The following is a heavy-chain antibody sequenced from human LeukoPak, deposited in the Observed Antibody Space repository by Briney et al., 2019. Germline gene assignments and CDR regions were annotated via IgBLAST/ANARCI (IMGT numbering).Heavy chain of an antibody. D-gene: IGHD2-15*01. CDR2: ISYDGSNK. V-gene: IGHV3-30-3*01. CDR3: ARDRLIGWPYYMDV. J-gene: IGHJ6*03. Sequence: GGSLRLSCAASGFTFSSYAMHWVRQAPGKGLEWVAVISYDGSNKYYADSVKGRFTISRDNSKNTLYLQMNSLRAEDTAVYYCARDRLIGWPYYMDVWGKGTTVTVSS. CDR1: GFTFSSYA.